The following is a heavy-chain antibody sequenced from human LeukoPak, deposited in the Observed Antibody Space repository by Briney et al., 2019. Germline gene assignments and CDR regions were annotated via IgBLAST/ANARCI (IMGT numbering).Heavy chain of an antibody. CDR1: GGTFSSYA. CDR3: ARAGYYYDRPIASELSDLYYFDY. J-gene: IGHJ4*02. D-gene: IGHD3-22*01. Sequence: SVTVSFKGSGGTFSSYAISWVGQAPGQGLEGMGGVIPIFGTANYPQKFQGKVTITAHESTSTAYMELSSLRSEDTAVYYCARAGYYYDRPIASELSDLYYFDYWGQGTLVTVSS. V-gene: IGHV1-69*13. CDR2: VIPIFGTA.